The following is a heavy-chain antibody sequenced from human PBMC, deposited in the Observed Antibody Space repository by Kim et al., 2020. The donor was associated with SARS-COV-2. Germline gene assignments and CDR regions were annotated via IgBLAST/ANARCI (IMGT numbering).Heavy chain of an antibody. J-gene: IGHJ4*02. V-gene: IGHV3-74*01. D-gene: IGHD3-3*01. CDR3: ARAPWDFWSGYYTGAAAYFDY. Sequence: FPISRDNAKNTLYLQMNSLRAEDTAVYYCARAPWDFWSGYYTGAAAYFDYWGQGTLVTVSS.